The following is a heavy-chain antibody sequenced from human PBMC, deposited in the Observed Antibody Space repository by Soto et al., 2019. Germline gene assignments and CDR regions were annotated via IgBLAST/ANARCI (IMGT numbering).Heavy chain of an antibody. D-gene: IGHD3-3*01. V-gene: IGHV4-31*03. J-gene: IGHJ4*02. CDR2: IDDRGYT. CDR3: ARKQAGFFFGIDY. Sequence: QVQLQESGPGLVKPSQTLSLTCTVSGGSISTGGYYWSWNRQYPGKALEWLGYIDDRGYTFYNPSLQSRLTLSMDTSKNQSPLKLSSATAADTAVYFCARKQAGFFFGIDYWGQGTLVTVSS. CDR1: GGSISTGGYY.